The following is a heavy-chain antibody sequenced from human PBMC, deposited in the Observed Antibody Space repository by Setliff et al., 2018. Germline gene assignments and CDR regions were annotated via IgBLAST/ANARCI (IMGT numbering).Heavy chain of an antibody. D-gene: IGHD3-3*01. Sequence: LRLSCAASGFTFINYWMSWVRQAPGTGLEWLANIMQDGGAQYYLDSVKGRFTVSRDNSNNTLYLHMSSLRAEDTAVYFCARIFLYGTSWYFDNWGQGTLVTVSS. CDR2: IMQDGGAQ. CDR1: GFTFINYW. CDR3: ARIFLYGTSWYFDN. J-gene: IGHJ4*02. V-gene: IGHV3-7*03.